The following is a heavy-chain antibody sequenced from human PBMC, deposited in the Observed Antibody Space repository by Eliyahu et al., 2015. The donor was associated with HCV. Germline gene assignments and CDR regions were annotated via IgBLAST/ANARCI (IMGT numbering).Heavy chain of an antibody. CDR1: XFTFSSYS. Sequence: EVQLVESGGGLVQPGGSLRLSCAASXFTFSSYSMNWVRQAPGKGLEWVSYISSSSSTIYYADSVKGRFTISRDNAKNSLYLQMNSLRDEDTAVYYCARDGCGGNRCGHDYWGQGTLVTVSS. CDR3: ARDGCGGNRCGHDY. J-gene: IGHJ4*02. CDR2: ISSSSSTI. D-gene: IGHD4-23*01. V-gene: IGHV3-48*02.